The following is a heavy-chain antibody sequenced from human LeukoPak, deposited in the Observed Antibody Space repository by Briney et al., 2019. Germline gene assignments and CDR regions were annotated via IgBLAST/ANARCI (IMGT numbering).Heavy chain of an antibody. CDR2: INHSGST. CDR1: GGSFSGYY. J-gene: IGHJ5*02. V-gene: IGHV4-34*01. D-gene: IGHD2-15*01. Sequence: SETLSLTCAVYGGSFSGYYWSWIRQPPGKGLEWIGEINHSGSTNYNPSLKSRVTISVDTSKNQFSLKLSSVTAADTAVYYCARDLRSVAALGFDPWGQGTLVTVSS. CDR3: ARDLRSVAALGFDP.